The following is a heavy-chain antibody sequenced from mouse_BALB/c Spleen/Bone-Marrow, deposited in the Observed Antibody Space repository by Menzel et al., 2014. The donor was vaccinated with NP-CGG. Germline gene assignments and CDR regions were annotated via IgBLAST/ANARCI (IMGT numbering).Heavy chain of an antibody. CDR2: ISNGGGST. V-gene: IGHV5-12-2*01. Sequence: EVQLVESGGGLVQPGGSLKLSCAASGFTFSSYTVSWVRQTPEKRLEWVAYISNGGGSTYYPDTVKGRFTISRDNAKNTLCLQMSSLKSEDTAMYYCARQLGLRWAMDYWGQGTSVTVSS. CDR1: GFTFSSYT. J-gene: IGHJ4*01. D-gene: IGHD3-1*01. CDR3: ARQLGLRWAMDY.